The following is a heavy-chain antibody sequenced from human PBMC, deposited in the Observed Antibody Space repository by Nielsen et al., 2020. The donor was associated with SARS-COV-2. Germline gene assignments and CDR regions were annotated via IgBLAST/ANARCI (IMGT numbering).Heavy chain of an antibody. CDR1: GGTFISYA. D-gene: IGHD1-20*01. J-gene: IGHJ6*02. V-gene: IGHV1-69*04. Sequence: SVKVSCKASGGTFISYAISWVRQAPGQGLEWMGRIIPILGIANYAQKFQGRVTITADKSTSTAYMELSSLRSEDTAVYYCARGYNWNDDGVPDYYYYGMDVWGQGTTVTVSS. CDR3: ARGYNWNDDGVPDYYYYGMDV. CDR2: IIPILGIA.